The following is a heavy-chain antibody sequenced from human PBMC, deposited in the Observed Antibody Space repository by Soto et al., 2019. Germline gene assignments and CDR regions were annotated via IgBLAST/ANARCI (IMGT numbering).Heavy chain of an antibody. J-gene: IGHJ4*02. CDR3: AKDATRISGWYYFDY. V-gene: IGHV3-23*01. Sequence: EVQLLESGGGLVQPGGSLRLSCAASGFTFSSYDMGWVRQAPGKGLEWVSAISNRDGRTYYADSVKGRFTISRDNSKNTLYLEMNSLGAEDTAVYYCAKDATRISGWYYFDYWGQGTLVTFSS. D-gene: IGHD6-19*01. CDR1: GFTFSSYD. CDR2: ISNRDGRT.